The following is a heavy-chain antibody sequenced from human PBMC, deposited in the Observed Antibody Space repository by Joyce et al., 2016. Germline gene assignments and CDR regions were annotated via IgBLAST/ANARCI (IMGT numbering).Heavy chain of an antibody. CDR2: MWYDGNKK. CDR3: ARALFDY. Sequence: QVQLVESGGGVVQPGRSLRLSCAASGFTFSNYGKHWVRQAPGKGLEWVAVMWYDGNKKYYGDSVKGRFTISRDNAKNTLYLQMNSLRVEDTAVYYCARALFDYWGQGTLVTVSS. CDR1: GFTFSNYG. V-gene: IGHV3-33*01. J-gene: IGHJ4*02.